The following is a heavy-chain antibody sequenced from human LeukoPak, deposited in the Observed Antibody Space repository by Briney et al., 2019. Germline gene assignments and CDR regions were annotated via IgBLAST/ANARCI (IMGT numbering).Heavy chain of an antibody. V-gene: IGHV1-24*01. CDR3: ATGPYSSSWALDY. Sequence: ASVKVSCKVSGYTLTELSMHWVRQAPGKGLEWMGGFDPEDGETIYAQKFQGRVTMTEDTSTDTAYMELSSLRSEGTAVYYCATGPYSSSWALDYWGQGTLVTVSS. CDR1: GYTLTELS. J-gene: IGHJ4*02. CDR2: FDPEDGET. D-gene: IGHD6-13*01.